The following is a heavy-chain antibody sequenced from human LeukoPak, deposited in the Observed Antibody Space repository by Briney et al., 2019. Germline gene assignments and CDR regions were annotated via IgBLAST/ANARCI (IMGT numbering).Heavy chain of an antibody. D-gene: IGHD3-10*01. J-gene: IGHJ4*02. CDR3: ARHRGSGSSSIPFDH. CDR2: VYYSGSI. V-gene: IGHV4-39*01. CDR1: GASVVTNSPY. Sequence: SETLSLTCTMSGASVVTNSPYWAWIRQSPGKGPEWIGTVYYSGSIYYNPSLKSRVTLSIDTSNHQFSLRLSSVPAADTAVYYCARHRGSGSSSIPFDHWGQGTLVTVSS.